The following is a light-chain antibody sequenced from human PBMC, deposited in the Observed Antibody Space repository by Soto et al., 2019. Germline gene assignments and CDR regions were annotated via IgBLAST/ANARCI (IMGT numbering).Light chain of an antibody. V-gene: IGKV3-15*01. CDR3: QQYNNWSIT. Sequence: EIVMTQSPATLSVSPGERATLSCRASQSVSSNLAWYQQKPGQAPRLLIYGASTRATDIPARFSGSGSGTEVTLTISSLQSEDFAVYYCQQYNNWSITFGQGTRLEI. CDR2: GAS. CDR1: QSVSSN. J-gene: IGKJ5*01.